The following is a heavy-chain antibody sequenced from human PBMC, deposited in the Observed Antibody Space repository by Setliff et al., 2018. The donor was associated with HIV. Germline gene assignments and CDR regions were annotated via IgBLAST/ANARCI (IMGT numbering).Heavy chain of an antibody. CDR1: GGSISSSSYY. Sequence: SETLSLTCTVSGGSISSSSYYWGWIRQPPGKGLEWIGTIYYSGSTYYNASLKSRVTISVDTSKNQFSLKLSSVTAADTAVYYCPLSDSSWYPNYYYYMDAWGKGTTVTVSS. J-gene: IGHJ6*03. V-gene: IGHV4-39*01. CDR2: IYYSGST. CDR3: PLSDSSWYPNYYYYMDA. D-gene: IGHD6-13*01.